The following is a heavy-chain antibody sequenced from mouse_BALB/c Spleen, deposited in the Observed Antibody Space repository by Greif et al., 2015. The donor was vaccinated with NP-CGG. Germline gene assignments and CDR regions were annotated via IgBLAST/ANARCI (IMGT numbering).Heavy chain of an antibody. CDR1: GYTFTSYY. CDR2: INPSNGGT. J-gene: IGHJ4*01. Sequence: QVQLQQSGAELVKPGASVKLSCKASGYTFTSYYMYWVKQRPGQGLEWIGEINPSNGGTNFNEKFKSRATLTVDKSSSTAYMQLSSLTSEDSAVYYCTRYGYYAMDYWGQGTSVTVSS. D-gene: IGHD1-1*02. CDR3: TRYGYYAMDY. V-gene: IGHV1S81*02.